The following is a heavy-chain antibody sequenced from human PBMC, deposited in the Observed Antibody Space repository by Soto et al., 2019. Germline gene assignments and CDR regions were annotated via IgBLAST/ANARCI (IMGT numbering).Heavy chain of an antibody. CDR3: ARAEPGSYQWWFDP. J-gene: IGHJ5*02. D-gene: IGHD1-26*01. Sequence: QVQLQESGPGLVKPSQTLSLTCTVSGGSISSGDYYWSWIRQPPGKGLEWIGYIYYSGSTYYNPSLKGRATISVDTSKNQFSLKLSSVTAADTAVYYCARAEPGSYQWWFDPWGQGTLVTVSS. V-gene: IGHV4-30-4*01. CDR2: IYYSGST. CDR1: GGSISSGDYY.